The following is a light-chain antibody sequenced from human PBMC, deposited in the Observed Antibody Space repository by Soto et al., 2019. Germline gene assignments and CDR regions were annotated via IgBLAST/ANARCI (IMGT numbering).Light chain of an antibody. CDR1: SVDVGDYNS. Sequence: QSALTQPASVSGSHGQSITISCTGSSVDVGDYNSVSWYQQHPGKAPKVMIYHVTIRASGVSNRFSGSKSGNTASLTISGLQAEDEADYYCSSYSHSPPSYVFGTGTKVTVL. CDR3: SSYSHSPPSYV. CDR2: HVT. J-gene: IGLJ1*01. V-gene: IGLV2-14*03.